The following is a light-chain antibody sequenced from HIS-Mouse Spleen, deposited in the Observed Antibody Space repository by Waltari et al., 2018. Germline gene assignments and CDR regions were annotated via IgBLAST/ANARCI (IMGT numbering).Light chain of an antibody. CDR3: SSYTSSSFNVV. CDR2: DVS. Sequence: QSALTQPASVSGSPGQSITISCTGTSRYVGGSNCLSLYQQHPGKAPKLMIYDVSNRPSGVSNRFSGSKSGNTASLTISGLQAEDEADYYCSSYTSSSFNVVFGGGTKLTVL. J-gene: IGLJ2*01. CDR1: SRYVGGSNC. V-gene: IGLV2-14*03.